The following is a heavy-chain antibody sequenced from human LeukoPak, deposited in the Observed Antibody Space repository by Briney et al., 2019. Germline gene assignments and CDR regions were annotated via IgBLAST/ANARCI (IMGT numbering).Heavy chain of an antibody. CDR1: GGSISSYY. CDR2: IYYSGST. Sequence: SETLSLTCTVSGGSISSYYWSWIRQPPGKGLEWIGYIYYSGSTNYNPSLKSRVTISVDTSKNQFSLKLSSVTAADTAVYYCARVLAVAGTMDWFDPWGQGTLVTVSS. D-gene: IGHD6-19*01. J-gene: IGHJ5*02. CDR3: ARVLAVAGTMDWFDP. V-gene: IGHV4-59*01.